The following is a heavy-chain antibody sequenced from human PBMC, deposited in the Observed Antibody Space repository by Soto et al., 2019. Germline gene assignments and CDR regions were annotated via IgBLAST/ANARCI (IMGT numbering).Heavy chain of an antibody. CDR1: GVTISTYY. CDR2: NYHSGTT. J-gene: IGHJ4*02. Sequence: PSETLSLTCAVSGVTISTYYWSWIRQPPGKGLEWIGYNYHSGTTNYNPSLKSRVTISVDTSKNQFPLYLNSVTAADTAVYYCGRATDYGGNQYWGQGTLVTVSS. V-gene: IGHV4-59*08. D-gene: IGHD4-17*01. CDR3: GRATDYGGNQY.